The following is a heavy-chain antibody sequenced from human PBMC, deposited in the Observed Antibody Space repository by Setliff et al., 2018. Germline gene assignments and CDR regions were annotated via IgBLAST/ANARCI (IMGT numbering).Heavy chain of an antibody. Sequence: GESLKISCQGSGYTFTNYWIGWVRQMPGKGLEWMGIIYPGDSDTRYSPSFEGQVTISGDKSTSTAYLQWSSLKASDTAMYYCARSAWGSSGYYPYYFDYWGQGTLVTVSS. J-gene: IGHJ4*02. V-gene: IGHV5-51*01. CDR1: GYTFTNYW. CDR3: ARSAWGSSGYYPYYFDY. CDR2: IYPGDSDT. D-gene: IGHD3-22*01.